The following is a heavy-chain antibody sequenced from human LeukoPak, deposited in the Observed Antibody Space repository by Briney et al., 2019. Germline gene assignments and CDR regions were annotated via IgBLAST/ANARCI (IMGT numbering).Heavy chain of an antibody. CDR3: ARDRIAAAARWDY. J-gene: IGHJ4*02. D-gene: IGHD6-13*01. CDR1: GYSFTSYW. Sequence: GESLKISCKGSGYSFTSYWIGWVRQMPGKGLEWMGIIYPGDSDTRYSPSFQGQVTISADRSISTAYLQWSSLKASDTAMYYCARDRIAAAARWDYWGQGTLVTVSS. V-gene: IGHV5-51*01. CDR2: IYPGDSDT.